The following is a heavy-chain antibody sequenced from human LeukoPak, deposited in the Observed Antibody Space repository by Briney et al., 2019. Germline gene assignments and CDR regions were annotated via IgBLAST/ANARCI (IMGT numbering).Heavy chain of an antibody. CDR1: GYSFTSYW. J-gene: IGHJ6*02. CDR3: ARLPSNDYGDFGYYYGMDV. CDR2: IYPGDSDT. V-gene: IGHV5-51*01. D-gene: IGHD4-17*01. Sequence: GESLKISCKGSGYSFTSYWIGWVRQMPGKGLEWMGIIYPGDSDTRYSPSFQGQVTIPADKSISTAYLQWSSLKASDTAMYYCARLPSNDYGDFGYYYGMDVWGQGTTVTVSS.